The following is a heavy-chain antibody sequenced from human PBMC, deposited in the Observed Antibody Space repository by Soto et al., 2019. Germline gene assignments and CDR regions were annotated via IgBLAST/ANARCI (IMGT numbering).Heavy chain of an antibody. J-gene: IGHJ4*02. CDR2: IIPILGTA. Sequence: SVKLSCKESGGALSSYASSWARQDPGQGLEWMGGIIPILGTANYAQKFQGRVTITAVESTSRAYMERSSLRSEDTAVYPCADAYDCGDYPGIWGQGTLVTGSS. CDR3: ADAYDCGDYPGI. V-gene: IGHV1-69*13. CDR1: GGALSSYA. D-gene: IGHD4-17*01.